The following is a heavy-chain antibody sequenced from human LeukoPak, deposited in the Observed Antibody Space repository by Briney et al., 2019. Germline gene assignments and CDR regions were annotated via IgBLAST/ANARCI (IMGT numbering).Heavy chain of an antibody. V-gene: IGHV1-69*01. D-gene: IGHD2-2*01. CDR2: IIPIFGTA. J-gene: IGHJ3*02. CDR1: GGTFSSYA. Sequence: VKVSCKASGGTFSSYAISWVRQAPGQGLEWMGGIIPIFGTANYAQKFQGRVTITADESTSTAYMELSSLRSEDTAVYYCATSVVVPAATSGAFDIWGQGTMVTVSS. CDR3: ATSVVVPAATSGAFDI.